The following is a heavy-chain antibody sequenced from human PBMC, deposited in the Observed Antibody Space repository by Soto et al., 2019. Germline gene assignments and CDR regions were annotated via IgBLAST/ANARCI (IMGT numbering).Heavy chain of an antibody. CDR3: ARDRISGVPRIYYYYGMDV. J-gene: IGHJ6*02. CDR1: GFTFSSYA. D-gene: IGHD2-15*01. Sequence: GGSLRLSCAASGFTFSSYAMHWVRQAPGKGLEWVAVISYDGSNKYYADSVKGRFTISRDNSKNTLYLQMNSLRAEDTAVYYCARDRISGVPRIYYYYGMDVWGQGTTVTVSS. V-gene: IGHV3-30-3*01. CDR2: ISYDGSNK.